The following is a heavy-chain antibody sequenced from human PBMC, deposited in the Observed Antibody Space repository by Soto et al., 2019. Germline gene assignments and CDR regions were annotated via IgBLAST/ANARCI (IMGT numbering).Heavy chain of an antibody. J-gene: IGHJ6*02. CDR2: INHSGST. D-gene: IGHD3-3*01. CDR3: ARGGPIFGVVTTRYYYYGMDV. Sequence: SETLSLTCAVYGGSFSGYYWSWIRQPPGKGLEWIGEINHSGSTNYNPSLKSRVTISVGTSKNQFSLKLSSVTAADTAVYYCARGGPIFGVVTTRYYYYGMDVWGQGTTVTVSS. CDR1: GGSFSGYY. V-gene: IGHV4-34*01.